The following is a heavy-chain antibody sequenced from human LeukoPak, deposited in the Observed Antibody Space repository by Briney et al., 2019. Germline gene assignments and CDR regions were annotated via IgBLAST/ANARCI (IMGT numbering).Heavy chain of an antibody. J-gene: IGHJ6*02. CDR3: AKVYYDILTGHDPSYYYYYGMDV. V-gene: IGHV3-23*01. CDR2: ISGSGGST. Sequence: SXXAXXWVRQAPGXGLEWVSAISGSGGSTYYADSVKGRFTISRDNSKNTLYLQMNRLRAEDTAVYYCAKVYYDILTGHDPSYYYYYGMDVWGQGTTVTVSS. D-gene: IGHD3-9*01. CDR1: SXXA.